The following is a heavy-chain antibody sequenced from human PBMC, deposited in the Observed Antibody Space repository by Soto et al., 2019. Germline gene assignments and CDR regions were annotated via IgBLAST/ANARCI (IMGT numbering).Heavy chain of an antibody. CDR2: IIPIFGTA. J-gene: IGHJ5*02. D-gene: IGHD2-15*01. CDR3: ARGNEEGDIVVVVAATGSNWFDP. Sequence: QVQLVQSGAEVKKPGSSVKVSCKASGGTFSSYAISWVRQAPGQGLEWMGGIIPIFGTANYAQKFQGRGTITAYDSTSTAYMELSSLRSDDTAVYYCARGNEEGDIVVVVAATGSNWFDPWGQGTLVTVSS. V-gene: IGHV1-69*12. CDR1: GGTFSSYA.